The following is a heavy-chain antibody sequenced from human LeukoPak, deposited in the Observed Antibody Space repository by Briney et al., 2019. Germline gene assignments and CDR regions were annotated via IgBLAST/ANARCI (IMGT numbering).Heavy chain of an antibody. D-gene: IGHD6-19*01. CDR2: IDPSDSYT. CDR3: AGAGVSVAGNAEYFQH. V-gene: IGHV5-10-1*01. CDR1: GYSFTSYW. J-gene: IGHJ1*01. Sequence: GESLRISCKGSGYSFTSYWISWVRQMPGKGLEWMGRIDPSDSYTNYSPSFQGHVTISADKSISTAYLQWSSRKASDTAMYHCAGAGVSVAGNAEYFQHWGQGTLVTVSS.